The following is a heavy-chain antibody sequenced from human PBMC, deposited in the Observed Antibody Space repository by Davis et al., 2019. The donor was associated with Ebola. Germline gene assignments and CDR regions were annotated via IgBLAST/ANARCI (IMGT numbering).Heavy chain of an antibody. V-gene: IGHV4-34*01. CDR3: ASAPRAYYYGMDV. J-gene: IGHJ6*02. Sequence: SETLSLTCAVYGGSFSGYYWTWIRQPPGKGLEWIGEINQSGSTNYNPSLKSRVSISVDTSKNQFSLKLNSVTAADTAVYYCASAPRAYYYGMDVWGQGTTVTVSS. CDR1: GGSFSGYY. CDR2: INQSGST.